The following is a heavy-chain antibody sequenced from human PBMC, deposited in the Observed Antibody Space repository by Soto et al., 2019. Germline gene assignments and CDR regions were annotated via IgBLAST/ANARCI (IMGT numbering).Heavy chain of an antibody. V-gene: IGHV3-23*01. CDR1: GFTFSSYA. CDR3: AKFRITGTQSRWFDP. CDR2: ISGSGGST. Sequence: GGSLRLSCAASGFTFSSYAMSWVRQAPGKGLEWASAISGSGGSTYYADSVKGRFTISRDNSKNTLYLQMNSLRAEDTAVYYCAKFRITGTQSRWFDPWGQGTLVTVSS. J-gene: IGHJ5*02. D-gene: IGHD1-20*01.